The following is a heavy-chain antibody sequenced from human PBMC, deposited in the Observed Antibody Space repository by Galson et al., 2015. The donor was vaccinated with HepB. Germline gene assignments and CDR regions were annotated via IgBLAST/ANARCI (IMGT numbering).Heavy chain of an antibody. D-gene: IGHD2-21*01. J-gene: IGHJ5*02. CDR1: GYTLTELS. CDR3: ATFVAVQAGFDP. Sequence: SVKVSCKVSGYTLTELSMHWVRQAPGKGLEWMGGFDPEDGETIYAQKFQGRVTMTEDTSTDTAYMELSSLRSEDTAVYYCATFVAVQAGFDPWGQGTLVTVSS. CDR2: FDPEDGET. V-gene: IGHV1-24*01.